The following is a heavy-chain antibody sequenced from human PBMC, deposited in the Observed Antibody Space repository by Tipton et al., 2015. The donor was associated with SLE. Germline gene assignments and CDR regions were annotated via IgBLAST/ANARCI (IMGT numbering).Heavy chain of an antibody. CDR1: GYSIRNGYY. CDR2: IHHSGIT. D-gene: IGHD3-10*01. Sequence: TLSLTCNVSGYSIRNGYYWGWIRQAPGKGLEWTGTIHHSGITYYNPSLKSRVTISVDTSKNQFSLKLSSVTAADTAVYYCARDLNYYGSGSYKGWFDPWGQGTLVTVSS. V-gene: IGHV4-38-2*02. CDR3: ARDLNYYGSGSYKGWFDP. J-gene: IGHJ5*02.